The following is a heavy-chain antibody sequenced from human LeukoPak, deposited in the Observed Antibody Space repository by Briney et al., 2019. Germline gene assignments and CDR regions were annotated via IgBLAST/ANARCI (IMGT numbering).Heavy chain of an antibody. CDR1: GFTVSSNY. V-gene: IGHV3-66*01. D-gene: IGHD3/OR15-3a*01. Sequence: GGSLRLSCAASGFTVSSNYMSWVRQAPGKGLEWVSVIYSGGSTYYADSVKGRFTISRDNSKNTLYLQMNSLRAEDTAVYYCASGPVAYYFDYWGQGTLVTVSS. J-gene: IGHJ4*02. CDR2: IYSGGST. CDR3: ASGPVAYYFDY.